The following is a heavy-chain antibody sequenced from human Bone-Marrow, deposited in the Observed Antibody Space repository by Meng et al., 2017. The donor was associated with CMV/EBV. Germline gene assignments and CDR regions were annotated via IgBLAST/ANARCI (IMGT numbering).Heavy chain of an antibody. D-gene: IGHD6-6*01. J-gene: IGHJ5*02. V-gene: IGHV1-18*01. CDR2: ISVYNGNT. CDR1: GYMFNTYG. CDR3: ARDKIAVRPGWFDP. Sequence: QVQLVQSGAGVKKPGASVKVSCKASGYMFNTYGISWVRQAPGQGLEWMGWISVYNGNTKYAQTVQGRVTMTTDTSTSTVYMELTSLRSDDTAVYYCARDKIAVRPGWFDPWGQGTLVTVSS.